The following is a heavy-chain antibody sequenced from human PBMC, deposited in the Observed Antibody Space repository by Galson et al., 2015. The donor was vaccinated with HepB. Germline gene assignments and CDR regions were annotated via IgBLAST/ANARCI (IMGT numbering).Heavy chain of an antibody. CDR2: ISTDTGNS. D-gene: IGHD6-19*01. CDR1: GYTFTSYG. V-gene: IGHV1-18*01. J-gene: IGHJ6*03. CDR3: ARGGGSGAYDYHCYMDV. Sequence: SVKVSCKASGYTFTSYGINWVRQAPGQGLEWMGWISTDTGNSKYAQKVQGRVTMTTDTSTSTAYMELRSLRSDDTAVYYCARGGGSGAYDYHCYMDVWGTGTTVTASS.